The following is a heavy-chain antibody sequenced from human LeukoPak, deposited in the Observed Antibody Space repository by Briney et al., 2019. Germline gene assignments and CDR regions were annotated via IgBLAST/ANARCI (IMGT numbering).Heavy chain of an antibody. CDR2: MDYGGST. CDR3: AREKLGYWYFDL. CDR1: GGSISSSSYY. V-gene: IGHV4-39*07. J-gene: IGHJ2*01. Sequence: SETLSLTCTVSGGSISSSSYYWGWIRQPPGEGLEWIGSMDYGGSTYYNPSLKSRVSISEDTSKNQFSLKLNSVTAADTAVYYCAREKLGYWYFDLWGRGTLVTVSS. D-gene: IGHD7-27*01.